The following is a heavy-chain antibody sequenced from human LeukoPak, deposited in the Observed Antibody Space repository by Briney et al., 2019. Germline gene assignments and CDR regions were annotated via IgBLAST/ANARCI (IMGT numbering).Heavy chain of an antibody. J-gene: IGHJ4*02. CDR3: ARVNGDYFPPYFDY. Sequence: SQTLSLTCAVSGGSISSGGYSWSWIRQPPGKGLEWIGYIYYSGSTNYNPSLKSRVTISVDTSKNQFSLKLSSVTAADTAVYYCARVNGDYFPPYFDYWGQGTLVTVSS. V-gene: IGHV4-30-4*07. CDR2: IYYSGST. D-gene: IGHD4-17*01. CDR1: GGSISSGGYS.